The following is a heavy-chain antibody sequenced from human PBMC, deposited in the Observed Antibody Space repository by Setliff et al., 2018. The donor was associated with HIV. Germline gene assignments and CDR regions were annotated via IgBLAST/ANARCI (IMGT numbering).Heavy chain of an antibody. CDR1: GDSLNTYY. CDR2: IYASGKT. CDR3: ARGNNDLESFDY. V-gene: IGHV4-4*07. J-gene: IGHJ4*02. D-gene: IGHD3-3*01. Sequence: PSETLSLTCNVSGDSLNTYYWSWIRQSAGKGLEWIGRIYASGKTTFNPSLKSRITMSVDTSKNQFSPKLTSVTAADTAVYYCARGNNDLESFDYWGQGALVTVSS.